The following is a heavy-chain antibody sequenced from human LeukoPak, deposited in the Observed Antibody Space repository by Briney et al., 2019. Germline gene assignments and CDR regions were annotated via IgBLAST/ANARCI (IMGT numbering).Heavy chain of an antibody. V-gene: IGHV4-39*01. CDR3: ARLTGDPAFDI. Sequence: PSETLSLTCTVSGGSISSRSYYWGWIRQPPGKGMEWIETIYYTGSTYYNPSLNSRVTISVDTSKNQFSLKVRSVTAADTAVYFCARLTGDPAFDIWGQGTMVIVSS. D-gene: IGHD7-27*01. CDR2: IYYTGST. CDR1: GGSISSRSYY. J-gene: IGHJ3*02.